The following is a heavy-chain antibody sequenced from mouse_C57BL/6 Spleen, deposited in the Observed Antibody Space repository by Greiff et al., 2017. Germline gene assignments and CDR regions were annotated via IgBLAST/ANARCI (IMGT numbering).Heavy chain of an antibody. CDR2: INPNNGGT. D-gene: IGHD3-2*02. CDR3: ARRGQLRLQGFDY. V-gene: IGHV1-26*01. CDR1: GYTFTDYY. J-gene: IGHJ2*01. Sequence: EVQLQQSGPELVKPGASVKISCKASGYTFTDYYMNWVKQSHGKSLEWIGDINPNNGGTSYNQKFKGKATLTVDKSSSTAYMELRSLTSEDSAVYYCARRGQLRLQGFDYWGQGTTLTVSS.